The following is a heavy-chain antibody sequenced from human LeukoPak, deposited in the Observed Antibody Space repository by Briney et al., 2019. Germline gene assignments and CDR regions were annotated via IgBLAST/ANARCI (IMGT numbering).Heavy chain of an antibody. Sequence: SGTLSLTCAVSGGSISSSNWWSWVRQPPGKGLEWIGSISYSGSTYYNPSLKSRVTTSVDTSKNQFSLKLSSVTAADTAVYYCAITPGPYDISRNYYPFDYWGQGTLVTVSS. V-gene: IGHV4-4*02. CDR3: AITPGPYDISRNYYPFDY. CDR1: GGSISSSNW. CDR2: ISYSGST. D-gene: IGHD3-22*01. J-gene: IGHJ4*02.